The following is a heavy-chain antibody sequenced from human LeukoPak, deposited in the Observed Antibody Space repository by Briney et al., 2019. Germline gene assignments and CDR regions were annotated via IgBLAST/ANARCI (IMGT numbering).Heavy chain of an antibody. CDR2: ISHSGST. J-gene: IGHJ4*02. V-gene: IGHV4-38-2*02. Sequence: SETLSLTCAVSAYSISSGYYWGWIRQPPGKGLGWIGSISHSGSTFYNPSLRSRVTLSVDTSMNHFSLKLSSVTAADTAVYYCARDQGGCSSTSCYDFDYWGQGTLVTVSS. CDR1: AYSISSGYY. CDR3: ARDQGGCSSTSCYDFDY. D-gene: IGHD2-2*01.